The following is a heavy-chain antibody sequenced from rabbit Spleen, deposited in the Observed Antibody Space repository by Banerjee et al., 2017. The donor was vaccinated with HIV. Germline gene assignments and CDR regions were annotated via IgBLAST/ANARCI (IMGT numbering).Heavy chain of an antibody. CDR1: GFSISSYY. V-gene: IGHV1S7*01. CDR3: ARDGVGGSYFAL. J-gene: IGHJ4*01. Sequence: QLEESAGGLVQPGGSLTLTCTASGFSISSYYMNWVRQAPGKGLEWIGYIDPVFGITYYANWVNGRFSISRENAQNTVFLQMTSLTAADTATYFCARDGVGGSYFALWGPGTLVTVS. D-gene: IGHD8-1*01. CDR2: IDPVFGIT.